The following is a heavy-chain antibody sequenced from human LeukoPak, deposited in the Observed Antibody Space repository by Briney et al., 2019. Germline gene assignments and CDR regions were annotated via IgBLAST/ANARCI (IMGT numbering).Heavy chain of an antibody. CDR3: AKGGYYYDSSGYYVLTFFDY. Sequence: GVSLRLSCAASGVTFSSFGMHWVRQAPGKGLEWVAVISYDGSNRYYADSVKGRFTISRDNSKNTLYLQMNSLRAEDTAVYYCAKGGYYYDSSGYYVLTFFDYWGQGTLVTVSS. V-gene: IGHV3-30*18. J-gene: IGHJ4*02. D-gene: IGHD3-22*01. CDR2: ISYDGSNR. CDR1: GVTFSSFG.